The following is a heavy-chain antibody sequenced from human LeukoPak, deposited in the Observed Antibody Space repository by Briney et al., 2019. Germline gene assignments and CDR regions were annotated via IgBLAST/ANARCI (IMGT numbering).Heavy chain of an antibody. J-gene: IGHJ4*02. CDR1: GGSISSSNYY. V-gene: IGHV4-39*07. CDR3: ARGTYASSWFLDY. D-gene: IGHD6-13*01. CDR2: IYHSGST. Sequence: SETLSLTCTVSGGSISSSNYYWGWIRQPPGKGLEWIGEIYHSGSTNYNPSLKSRVTISVDKSKNQFSLKLSSVTAADTAVYYCARGTYASSWFLDYWGQGTLVTVSS.